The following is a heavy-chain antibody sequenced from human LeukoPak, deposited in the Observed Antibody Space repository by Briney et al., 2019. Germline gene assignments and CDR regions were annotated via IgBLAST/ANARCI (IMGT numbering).Heavy chain of an antibody. D-gene: IGHD6-6*01. V-gene: IGHV4-59*01. CDR3: ARGAYSSSSVGAFDI. Sequence: SETLFLTCTVSGGSISSYYWSWIRQPPGKGLEWIGYIYYSGSTNYNPSLKSRVTISVDTSKNQFSLKLSSVTAADTAVYYCARGAYSSSSVGAFDIWGQGTMVTVSS. CDR2: IYYSGST. CDR1: GGSISSYY. J-gene: IGHJ3*02.